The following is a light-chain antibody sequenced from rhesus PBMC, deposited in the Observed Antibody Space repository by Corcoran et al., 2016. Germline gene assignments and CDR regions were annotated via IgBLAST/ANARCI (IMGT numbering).Light chain of an antibody. CDR2: WAS. Sequence: DIVMTQSPDSLAVSLGERVTINCKSSQSLLYSSNNKNYLAWYQQKPGQGPKLLIYWASTRESGVPNRFSGSGSGTVFTLTISGLQAEDVAVYYCQQYYSTPFTFGPGTKLDIK. V-gene: IGKV4-1*01. CDR1: QSLLYSSNNKNY. CDR3: QQYYSTPFT. J-gene: IGKJ3*01.